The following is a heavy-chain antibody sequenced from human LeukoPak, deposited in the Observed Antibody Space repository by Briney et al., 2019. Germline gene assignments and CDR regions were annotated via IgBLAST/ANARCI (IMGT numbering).Heavy chain of an antibody. CDR1: GGSFSGYY. CDR2: INHSGST. D-gene: IGHD2-2*01. Sequence: SETLSLTCAVYGGSFSGYYWSWIRQPPGKGLEWIGEINHSGSTNYNPSLKSRVTISVDTSKNQFSLKLSSVTAADTAVYYCVRGQYRGYCSGTSCYRWFDPWGQGTLVTVSS. V-gene: IGHV4-34*01. J-gene: IGHJ5*02. CDR3: VRGQYRGYCSGTSCYRWFDP.